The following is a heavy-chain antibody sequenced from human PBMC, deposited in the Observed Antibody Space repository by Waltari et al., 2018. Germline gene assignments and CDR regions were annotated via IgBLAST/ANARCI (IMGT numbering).Heavy chain of an antibody. Sequence: EVQVVESGGDLVQPGGSLRLSCAASGFTFSSYRRTWVRQAPGKGLEWVANINADGSEKEYVDSVKGRFTISRDNAKNSLYLQMNSLRVEDTAVYYCARLHSANYWGQGTLVTVSS. CDR3: ARLHSANY. V-gene: IGHV3-7*01. D-gene: IGHD2-15*01. CDR2: INADGSEK. CDR1: GFTFSSYR. J-gene: IGHJ4*02.